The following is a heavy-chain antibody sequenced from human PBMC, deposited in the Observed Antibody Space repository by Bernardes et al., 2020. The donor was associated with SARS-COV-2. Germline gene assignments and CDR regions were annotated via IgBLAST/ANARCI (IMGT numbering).Heavy chain of an antibody. Sequence: SETLSLTCTVSGGSISSSNYYWGWIRQAPGKGLEWIGSIYSSGNSYYSPSLQSRVTDSVDTSKNQFSLRLSFVTAADTAIYYCAGSSCGLDCYIGGLRSWDYGMGVWGQRIPITDSS. V-gene: IGHV4-39*01. CDR3: AGSSCGLDCYIGGLRSWDYGMGV. CDR1: GGSISSSNYY. CDR2: IYSSGNS. D-gene: IGHD2-21*02. J-gene: IGHJ6*02.